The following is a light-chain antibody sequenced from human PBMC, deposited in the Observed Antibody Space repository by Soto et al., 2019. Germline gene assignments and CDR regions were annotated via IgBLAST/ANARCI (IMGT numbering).Light chain of an antibody. CDR1: SNDVGGYNY. CDR2: EVS. Sequence: QSVLTQPPSASGSPGQSVTISCTGTSNDVGGYNYVSWYQQHPGKAPKVLIYEVSKPPSGVPDRFSGSRSGNSASLTDSGLQAHDEADYYCSSYAGSNRYVVFGGGTQRTVL. CDR3: SSYAGSNRYVV. J-gene: IGLJ2*01. V-gene: IGLV2-8*01.